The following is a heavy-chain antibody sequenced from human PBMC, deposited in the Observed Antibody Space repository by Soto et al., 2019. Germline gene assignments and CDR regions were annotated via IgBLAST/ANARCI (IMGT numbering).Heavy chain of an antibody. D-gene: IGHD3-22*01. Sequence: SVKVSCKASGGTFSSYAISWVRQAPGQGLEWMGGIIPIFGTANYAQKFQGRVTITADESTSTAYMELSSLRSEDTAVYYCARETYYYDSSGYYSLFYWGQGTLVTVSS. CDR1: GGTFSSYA. J-gene: IGHJ4*02. CDR3: ARETYYYDSSGYYSLFY. V-gene: IGHV1-69*13. CDR2: IIPIFGTA.